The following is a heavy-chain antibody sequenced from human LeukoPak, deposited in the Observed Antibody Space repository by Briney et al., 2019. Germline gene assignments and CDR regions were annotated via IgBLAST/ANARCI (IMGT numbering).Heavy chain of an antibody. Sequence: ASVKVSCKASGYTFTSYYMHWVRQAPGQGLEWMGIINPSGGSTSYAQKFQGRVTVTRDTSISTAYMELSRLRSDDTAVYYCARDQRRRTVAGLDAFDIWGQGTMVTVSS. CDR1: GYTFTSYY. CDR3: ARDQRRRTVAGLDAFDI. J-gene: IGHJ3*02. D-gene: IGHD4-11*01. V-gene: IGHV1-46*01. CDR2: INPSGGST.